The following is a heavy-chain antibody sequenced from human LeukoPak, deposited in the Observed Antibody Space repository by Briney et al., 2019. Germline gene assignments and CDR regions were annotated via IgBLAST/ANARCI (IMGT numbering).Heavy chain of an antibody. CDR2: ISSTVTTV. CDR1: GSRFSGHY. D-gene: IGHD2-2*01. Sequence: PGGSLRLSCAASGSRFSGHYMSWIRQAPGKGLEWVAYISSTVTTVYYADSVKGRFTISRDNTKDSLYLQMSSLKAEDTTVYYCARGECGAASCYYFDYWGQGTLVTVSS. V-gene: IGHV3-11*04. CDR3: ARGECGAASCYYFDY. J-gene: IGHJ4*02.